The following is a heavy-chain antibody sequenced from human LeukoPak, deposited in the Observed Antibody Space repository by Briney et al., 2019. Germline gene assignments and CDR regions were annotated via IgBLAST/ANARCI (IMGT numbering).Heavy chain of an antibody. CDR2: IYYNGRT. Sequence: SETLSLTCTVSGDSISSSSYYWAWIRQPPGKGLEWIGAIYYNGRTFYNPSLKSRVTISVDTSKNQFSLKLSSVTAADTAVYYCAASSNRPKKKNSSSWPQGAFVIWGQGTMVTVSS. V-gene: IGHV4-39*07. D-gene: IGHD6-13*01. CDR1: GDSISSSSYY. J-gene: IGHJ3*02. CDR3: AASSNRPKKKNSSSWPQGAFVI.